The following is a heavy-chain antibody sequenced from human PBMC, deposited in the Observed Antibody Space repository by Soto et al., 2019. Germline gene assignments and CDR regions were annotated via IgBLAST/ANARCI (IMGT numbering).Heavy chain of an antibody. CDR3: ARSVAMPGTRYSDY. J-gene: IGHJ4*02. D-gene: IGHD6-19*01. CDR2: IYYSGST. V-gene: IGHV4-30-2*03. CDR1: GGSISSGGYS. Sequence: SETLSLTCAVSGGSISSGGYSWGWIRQPPGKGLEWIGYIYYSGSTYYSPSLKSRVTISGDTSKNQFSLKLSSVTAADTAVYYCARSVAMPGTRYSDYWGQGTLVTVSS.